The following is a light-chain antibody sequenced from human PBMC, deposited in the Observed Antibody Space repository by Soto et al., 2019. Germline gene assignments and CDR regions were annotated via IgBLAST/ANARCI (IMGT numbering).Light chain of an antibody. CDR1: SSDVGAYYS. Sequence: QSVLTQPASVSGSPGQSITISCTGTSSDVGAYYSVSWYQHHPGKAPKLIIYGVTNRPSGVSNRFSGSKSGNTASLTISGLQAEDEADYHCSSYTSGGSHYVFGTGTKVTVL. CDR3: SSYTSGGSHYV. J-gene: IGLJ1*01. CDR2: GVT. V-gene: IGLV2-14*01.